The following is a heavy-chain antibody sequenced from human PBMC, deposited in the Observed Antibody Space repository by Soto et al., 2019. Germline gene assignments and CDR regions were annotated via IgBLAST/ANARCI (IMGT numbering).Heavy chain of an antibody. CDR1: GFTFSTYA. Sequence: GGSLRLSCAAPGFTFSTYAISWVRQAPGKGLEWVSFISGSGDSTYYADSVKGRFTISRDNSKNTLYVQMNSLRADDTAVYYCARGGTVNYWGQGTLVTVSS. CDR3: ARGGTVNY. D-gene: IGHD4-17*01. J-gene: IGHJ4*02. CDR2: ISGSGDST. V-gene: IGHV3-23*01.